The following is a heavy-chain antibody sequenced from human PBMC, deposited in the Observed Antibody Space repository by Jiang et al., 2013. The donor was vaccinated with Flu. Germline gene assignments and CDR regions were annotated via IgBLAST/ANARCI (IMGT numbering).Heavy chain of an antibody. V-gene: IGHV1-69*01. Sequence: VQLVESGAEVRKPGTSVRVSCKASGGTFNNYAIAWVRQAPGQGLEWMGGIIPIFGTTNYAQKLEGRVTITADEFTSTTYMDLSSLRSEDTAMYFCAESDYDSNAYYFEY. CDR2: IIPIFGTT. CDR3: AESDYDSNAYYFEY. J-gene: IGHJ4*01. D-gene: IGHD3-22*01. CDR1: GGTFNNYA.